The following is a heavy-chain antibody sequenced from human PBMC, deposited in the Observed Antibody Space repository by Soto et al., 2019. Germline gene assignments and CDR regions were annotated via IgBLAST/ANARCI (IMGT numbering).Heavy chain of an antibody. CDR3: AKYRATVEQGNFDY. D-gene: IGHD1-1*01. CDR2: ISYDGSNK. Sequence: QVQLVESGGGVVQPGRSLRLSCAASGFTFSSYGMHWVRQAPGKGLEWVAVISYDGSNKYYADSVKGRFTISRDNSKNTLYLQMHSLRAEDTAVYYCAKYRATVEQGNFDYWGQGTLVTVSS. J-gene: IGHJ4*02. CDR1: GFTFSSYG. V-gene: IGHV3-30*18.